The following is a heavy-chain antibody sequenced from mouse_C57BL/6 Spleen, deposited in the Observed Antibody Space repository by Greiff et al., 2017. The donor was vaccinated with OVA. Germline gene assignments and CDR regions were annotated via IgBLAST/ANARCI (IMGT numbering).Heavy chain of an antibody. CDR2: INPNNGGT. J-gene: IGHJ4*01. V-gene: IGHV1-18*01. D-gene: IGHD1-1*01. CDR3: ARLGGVTTVAPYAMDY. Sequence: EVKLVESGPELVKPGASVKIPCKASGYTFTDYNMDWVKQSHGKSLEWIGDINPNNGGTIYNQKFKGKATLTVDKSSSTAYMELRSLTSEDTAVYYCARLGGVTTVAPYAMDYWGQGTSVTVSS. CDR1: GYTFTDYN.